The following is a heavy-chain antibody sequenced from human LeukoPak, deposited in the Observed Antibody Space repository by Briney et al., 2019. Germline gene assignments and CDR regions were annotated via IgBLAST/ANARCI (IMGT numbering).Heavy chain of an antibody. CDR3: ARGSNYWGLWFGEQTQNWFDP. CDR1: GGSFSGCY. Sequence: SETLSLTCAVYGGSFSGCYRSWIRQPPGKGLEWIGEINHSGSTNYNPSLKSRVTISVDTSKNQFSLKLSSVTAADTAVYYCARGSNYWGLWFGEQTQNWFDPWGQGTLVTVSS. D-gene: IGHD3-10*01. V-gene: IGHV4-34*01. CDR2: INHSGST. J-gene: IGHJ5*02.